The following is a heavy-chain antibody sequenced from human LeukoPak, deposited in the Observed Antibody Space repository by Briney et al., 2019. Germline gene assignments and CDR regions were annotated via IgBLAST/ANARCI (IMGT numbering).Heavy chain of an antibody. CDR1: GGSISSSSYY. V-gene: IGHV4-39*07. CDR3: ARDLPEPTVTKSHLYYGMDV. CDR2: IYYSGST. J-gene: IGHJ6*02. Sequence: SETLSLTCTVSGGSISSSSYYWGWIRQPPGKGLEWIGSIYYSGSTYYNPSLKSRVTISVDTSKNQFSLKLSSVTAADTAVYYCARDLPEPTVTKSHLYYGMDVWGQGTTVTVSS. D-gene: IGHD4-17*01.